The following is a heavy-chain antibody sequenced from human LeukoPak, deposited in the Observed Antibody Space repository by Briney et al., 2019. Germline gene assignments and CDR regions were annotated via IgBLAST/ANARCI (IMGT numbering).Heavy chain of an antibody. CDR3: AAQGVRAAIEYSYAMDV. CDR2: INTNTGNP. Sequence: GASVKVSCKASGYTFTGYYMHWVRLAPGQGLDWMGWINTNTGNPTYAQGFTGRFVFSLDTSVSTAYLQISSLKAEDTAVYYCAAQGVRAAIEYSYAMDVWGQGTTVTVSS. CDR1: GYTFTGYY. J-gene: IGHJ6*02. V-gene: IGHV7-4-1*02. D-gene: IGHD2-2*01.